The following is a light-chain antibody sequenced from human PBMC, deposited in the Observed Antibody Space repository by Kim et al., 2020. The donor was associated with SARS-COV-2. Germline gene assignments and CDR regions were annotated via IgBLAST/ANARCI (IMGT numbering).Light chain of an antibody. Sequence: EIVMTQSPATLSVSPGERATLSCRASQSIGTNLVWYQQKPGQAPRLLIYDASTRATGVPARFSGSGSGTEFTLTISSLQSEDFAIYHCQQYNRWFALSLGGGTKVDI. CDR1: QSIGTN. J-gene: IGKJ4*01. CDR2: DAS. V-gene: IGKV3-15*01. CDR3: QQYNRWFALS.